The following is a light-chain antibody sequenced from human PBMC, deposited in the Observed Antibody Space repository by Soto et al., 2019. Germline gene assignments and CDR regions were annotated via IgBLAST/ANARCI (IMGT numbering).Light chain of an antibody. CDR2: ASS. J-gene: IGKJ5*01. CDR1: QSVRSY. V-gene: IGKV3-11*01. Sequence: DIVLTQSPASLSLSPGERTTLSCRASQSVRSYLDWYQQKPGKAPMLLIYASSTWAIGIPSRFSGGGSGTDFTLTISSLEPEDFATYYCQQRGTCPITFGEGTRLEI. CDR3: QQRGTCPIT.